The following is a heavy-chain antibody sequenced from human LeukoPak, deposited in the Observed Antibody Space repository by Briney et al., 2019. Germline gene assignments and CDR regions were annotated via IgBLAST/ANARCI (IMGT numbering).Heavy chain of an antibody. J-gene: IGHJ5*02. V-gene: IGHV1-58*01. CDR3: AAEGSYYYDSSGYQNWFDP. CDR1: GFTFTSSA. D-gene: IGHD3-22*01. CDR2: IVVDSGNT. Sequence: ASVKVSCKASGFTFTSSAVQWVRQARGQRLEWIGLIVVDSGNTNYAQKFQERVTITRDMSTRTAYMELSSLRSEDTAVYYCAAEGSYYYDSSGYQNWFDPWGQGTLVTVSS.